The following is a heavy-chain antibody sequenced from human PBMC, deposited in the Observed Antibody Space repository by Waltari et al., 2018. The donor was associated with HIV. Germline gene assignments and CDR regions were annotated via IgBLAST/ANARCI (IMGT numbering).Heavy chain of an antibody. CDR3: ARDRSHDGLDMDV. CDR2: IFAGGIT. Sequence: EVQLVESGGKLIQPGGSLRLSCAASGFSVSSTYMSWVRQAPGRGLEWVACIFAGGITDYADSVKGRFTVSRDNSENTLYLQMNSLRVDDTAVYFCARDRSHDGLDMDVWGQGTTVIVS. V-gene: IGHV3-53*01. CDR1: GFSVSSTY. J-gene: IGHJ6*02. D-gene: IGHD1-1*01.